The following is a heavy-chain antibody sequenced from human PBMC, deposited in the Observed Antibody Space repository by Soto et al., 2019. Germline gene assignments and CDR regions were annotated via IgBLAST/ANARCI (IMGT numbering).Heavy chain of an antibody. CDR1: GFTFSTYA. D-gene: IGHD3-3*01. CDR2: ISNDGINK. V-gene: IGHV3-30-3*01. Sequence: QVQLVESGGGVVQPGRSLRLSCSASGFTFSTYAMHWVRQAPGKGLEWVAVISNDGINKYNADSVKGRFTISRDNSKNTLYLQMNSLRAEDTAVYYCARDVRYDFWSGYYITWGQGTLVTVSS. CDR3: ARDVRYDFWSGYYIT. J-gene: IGHJ5*02.